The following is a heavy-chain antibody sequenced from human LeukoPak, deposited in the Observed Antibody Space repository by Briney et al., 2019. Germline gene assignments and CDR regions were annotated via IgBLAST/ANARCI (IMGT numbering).Heavy chain of an antibody. D-gene: IGHD5-24*01. CDR1: GGSISSSNW. CDR3: ARRLRWLPGDFDY. V-gene: IGHV4-4*02. CDR2: IYHSGST. J-gene: IGHJ4*02. Sequence: PSETLSLTCAVSGGSISSSNWWSWVRQPPGKGLEWIGEIYHSGSTNYNPSLKSRVTISVDTSKNQFSLKLSSVTAADTAVYYCARRLRWLPGDFDYWGQGTLVTVSS.